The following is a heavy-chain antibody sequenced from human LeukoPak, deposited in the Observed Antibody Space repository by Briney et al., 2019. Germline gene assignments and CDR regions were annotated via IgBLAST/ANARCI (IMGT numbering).Heavy chain of an antibody. Sequence: GGPPRLSCAASGFTFDDYAMHWVRQAPGKGLEWVSGISWNSGSIGYADSVKGRFTISRDNAKNSLYLQMNSLRAEDTALYYCAKDEGAVAGPIDYWGQGTLVTVSS. CDR2: ISWNSGSI. D-gene: IGHD6-19*01. CDR1: GFTFDDYA. CDR3: AKDEGAVAGPIDY. J-gene: IGHJ4*02. V-gene: IGHV3-9*01.